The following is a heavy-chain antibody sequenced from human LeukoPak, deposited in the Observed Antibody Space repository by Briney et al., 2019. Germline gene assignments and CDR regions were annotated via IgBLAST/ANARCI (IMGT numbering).Heavy chain of an antibody. CDR3: ARGRGSYVVNYFDY. CDR2: ISGIGDTT. CDR1: GFTFSTYA. J-gene: IGHJ4*02. Sequence: PGGSLRLSCAASGFTFSTYAMSWVRQAPGKGLEWVSTISGIGDTTYYADSVKGRFTMSRDNSKNTQYMQMNSLRAEDTAVYYCARGRGSYVVNYFDYWGQGTLVTVSS. D-gene: IGHD1-26*01. V-gene: IGHV3-23*01.